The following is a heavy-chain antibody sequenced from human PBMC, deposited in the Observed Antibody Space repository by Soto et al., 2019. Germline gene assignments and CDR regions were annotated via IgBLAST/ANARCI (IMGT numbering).Heavy chain of an antibody. V-gene: IGHV3-23*01. CDR2: ISGSGGST. CDR1: GFTFSSYA. Sequence: EVQLLESGGGLVQPGGSLRLSCAASGFTFSSYAMSWVRQAPGKGLEWVSAISGSGGSTYYADSVKGRFTSSRDNSKNTLQLQQNSLRAEDTAVDYGAKGATGDYDNGMDVWGQGTTVTVAS. CDR3: AKGATGDYDNGMDV. J-gene: IGHJ6*01.